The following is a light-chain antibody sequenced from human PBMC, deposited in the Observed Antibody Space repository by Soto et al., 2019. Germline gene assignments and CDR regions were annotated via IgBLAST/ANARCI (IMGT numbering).Light chain of an antibody. CDR1: QSVNAW. Sequence: DIQMTPSPSTLSASVGDRVTITCRASQSVNAWLAWYQQKPGKAPNLLIYKVSNLESGVPSRFSGSGSGTEFTLTISSLQPDDFATYYCQQYNSYSWTFGQGTKVEIK. J-gene: IGKJ1*01. CDR2: KVS. V-gene: IGKV1-5*03. CDR3: QQYNSYSWT.